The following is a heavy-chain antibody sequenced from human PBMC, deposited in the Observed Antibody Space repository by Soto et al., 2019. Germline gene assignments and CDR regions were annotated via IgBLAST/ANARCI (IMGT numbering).Heavy chain of an antibody. CDR2: FDFEGGET. Sequence: QVQVVQSGAEVKKPGASVKVSCKVSGYTLSELSMHWVRQAPGKGLEWMGVFDFEGGETIYAQKFQGRLTITEDTSRDTAYMELSGLRSEDTAIYYCATTAGTSAGTRAYWGQGTRVAVSS. D-gene: IGHD1-1*01. CDR3: ATTAGTSAGTRAY. V-gene: IGHV1-24*01. J-gene: IGHJ4*02. CDR1: GYTLSELS.